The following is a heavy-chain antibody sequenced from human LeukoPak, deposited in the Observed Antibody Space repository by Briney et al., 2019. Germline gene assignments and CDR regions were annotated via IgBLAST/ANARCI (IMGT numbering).Heavy chain of an antibody. CDR2: ISSSGSTI. CDR3: AELGITMIGGV. J-gene: IGHJ6*04. Sequence: GGSLRLSCAASGFTFSSYEMNWGRQASGKGLEWVSYISSSGSTIYYADSVKGRFTISRDNAKNSLYLQMNSLRAEDTAVYYCAELGITMIGGVWGKGTTVTISS. V-gene: IGHV3-48*03. D-gene: IGHD3-10*02. CDR1: GFTFSSYE.